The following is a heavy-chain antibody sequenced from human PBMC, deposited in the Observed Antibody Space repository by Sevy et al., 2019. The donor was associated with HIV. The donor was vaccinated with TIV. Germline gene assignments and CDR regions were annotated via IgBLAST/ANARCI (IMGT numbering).Heavy chain of an antibody. CDR3: ATTRYSSSWYRRGADDSFDY. CDR2: INTNTGNP. Sequence: ASVKVSCKASGYTFTSYAMNWVRQAPGQGLEWMGWINTNTGNPTYAQGFTGRFVFPLDTSVSTAYLQISSLKAEDTAVYYCATTRYSSSWYRRGADDSFDYWGQGTLVTVSS. V-gene: IGHV7-4-1*02. J-gene: IGHJ4*02. D-gene: IGHD6-13*01. CDR1: GYTFTSYA.